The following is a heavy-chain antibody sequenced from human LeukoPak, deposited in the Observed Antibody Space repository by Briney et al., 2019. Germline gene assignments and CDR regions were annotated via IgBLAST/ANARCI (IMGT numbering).Heavy chain of an antibody. J-gene: IGHJ4*02. V-gene: IGHV5-51*01. CDR1: GYSFTNYW. D-gene: IGHD4-11*01. CDR3: ARPVDSSHTWYYFDY. CDR2: IYPGDSDT. Sequence: GESLKISCKGSGYSFTNYWIGWVRQMPGKGLEWMGIIYPGDSDTRYSPSFQGQVTISADESINTAYLQWNSLKASDTAMYYCARPVDSSHTWYYFDYWGQGTLVTVSS.